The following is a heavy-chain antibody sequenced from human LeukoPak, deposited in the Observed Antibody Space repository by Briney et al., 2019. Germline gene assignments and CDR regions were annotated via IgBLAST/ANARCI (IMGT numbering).Heavy chain of an antibody. D-gene: IGHD5-24*01. Sequence: GASVKVSCKASGYTFTNYGISWVRQAPGQGLEWMGWISGYNGNTNYALKFHSRVTMTTDTSTGTVYMELRSLKSDDTAVYYCAREDKHGPLWLDYWGQGTLVIVSS. CDR2: ISGYNGNT. CDR1: GYTFTNYG. V-gene: IGHV1-18*01. J-gene: IGHJ4*02. CDR3: AREDKHGPLWLDY.